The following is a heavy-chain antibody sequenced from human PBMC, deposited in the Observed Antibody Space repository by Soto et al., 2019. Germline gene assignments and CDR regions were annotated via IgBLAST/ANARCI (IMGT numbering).Heavy chain of an antibody. CDR1: GGTFSSYA. J-gene: IGHJ4*02. CDR3: ARDGLLSTTFRY. V-gene: IGHV1-69*06. CDR2: IIPIFGTA. Sequence: SVKVSCKASGGTFSSYAISWVRQAPGQGLEWMGGIIPIFGTANYAQKFQGRVTITADKSTSTAYMELSSLRSEDTAVYYCARDGLLSTTFRYWGQGTLVTVSS. D-gene: IGHD4-4*01.